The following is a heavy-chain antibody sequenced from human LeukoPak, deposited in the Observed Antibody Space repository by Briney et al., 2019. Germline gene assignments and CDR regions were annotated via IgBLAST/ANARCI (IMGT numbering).Heavy chain of an antibody. CDR3: ARAGYHFYYYYMDV. Sequence: GGSLRLSCAASGFTVSSNYMSWVRQAPGKGLEWVSVIYSGGSTYYADSVKGRFTISRDNSKNTLYLQMNSLRAEDTAVYYCARAGYHFYYYYMDVWGKGTTVTISS. V-gene: IGHV3-53*01. D-gene: IGHD3-3*01. J-gene: IGHJ6*03. CDR1: GFTVSSNY. CDR2: IYSGGST.